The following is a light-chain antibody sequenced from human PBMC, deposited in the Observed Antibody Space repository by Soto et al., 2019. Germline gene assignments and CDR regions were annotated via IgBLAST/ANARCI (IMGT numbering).Light chain of an antibody. V-gene: IGKV1-6*01. CDR2: AAS. J-gene: IGKJ1*01. CDR1: QGIRND. Sequence: AIPFSQSPSSLSASVGDRVTITCRASQGIRNDLGWYQQKPGKAPKLLIYAASSLQSGVPSRFSGSGSGTDFTLTISSLQPEDFATYYCLQDYNYPRTFCQGTKVDIK. CDR3: LQDYNYPRT.